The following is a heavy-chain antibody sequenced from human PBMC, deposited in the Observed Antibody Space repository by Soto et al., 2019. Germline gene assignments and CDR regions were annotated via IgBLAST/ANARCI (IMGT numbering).Heavy chain of an antibody. V-gene: IGHV3-53*01. Sequence: EVQLVESGGGLIQPGGSLRLSCAASGFTVSSNYMSWVRQAPGKGLEWVSVIYSGGSRYYADSVKGRFTISRDNSKNTLYLQMNSLRAEDTAVYYCARDRYYGSGSYGFDYWGQGNLVTVSS. CDR3: ARDRYYGSGSYGFDY. CDR2: IYSGGSR. CDR1: GFTVSSNY. J-gene: IGHJ4*02. D-gene: IGHD3-10*01.